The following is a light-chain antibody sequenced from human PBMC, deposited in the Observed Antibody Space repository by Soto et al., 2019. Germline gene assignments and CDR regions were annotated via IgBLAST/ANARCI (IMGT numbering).Light chain of an antibody. CDR1: SSDVGGYNY. CDR2: DVS. Sequence: QPALTQPASVSGSPGQSITISCTGTSSDVGGYNYVSWYQQHPGKAPKLMIYDVSNRPSGVSNRFSGSKSGNTASLTISGLQAEDEADYYCSSYTSSSTLDVFGGGTKLTVL. V-gene: IGLV2-14*01. J-gene: IGLJ2*01. CDR3: SSYTSSSTLDV.